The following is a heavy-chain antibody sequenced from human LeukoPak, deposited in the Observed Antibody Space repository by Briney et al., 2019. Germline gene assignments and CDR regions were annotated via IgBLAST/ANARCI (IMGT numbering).Heavy chain of an antibody. CDR2: IYYSGST. J-gene: IGHJ4*02. CDR3: ARDVGSGSSTGLGY. V-gene: IGHV4-30-4*01. CDR1: GGSISSGDYY. Sequence: SETLSLTCTVSGGSISSGDYYWSWIRQPPGKGLEWIGYIYYSGSTNYNPSLKSRVTISVDTSKNQFSLKLSSVTAADTAVYYCARDVGSGSSTGLGYWGQGTLVTVSS. D-gene: IGHD2-15*01.